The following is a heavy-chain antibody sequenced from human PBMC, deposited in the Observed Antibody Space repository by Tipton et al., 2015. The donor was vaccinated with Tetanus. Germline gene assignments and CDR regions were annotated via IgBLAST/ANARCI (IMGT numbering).Heavy chain of an antibody. D-gene: IGHD3-16*01. CDR2: IDPNSGGT. CDR3: ARDRGDYIYYGMDV. CDR1: GYTFTGYY. J-gene: IGHJ6*02. Sequence: QLVQSGAEVKKPGASVKVSCKASGYTFTGYYIYWVRQAPGQGLEWMGWIDPNSGGTVYAQKFQGRVTMTRDTCISTAYMELGSLRSDDTAVYYCARDRGDYIYYGMDVWGPGTTVTVS. V-gene: IGHV1-2*02.